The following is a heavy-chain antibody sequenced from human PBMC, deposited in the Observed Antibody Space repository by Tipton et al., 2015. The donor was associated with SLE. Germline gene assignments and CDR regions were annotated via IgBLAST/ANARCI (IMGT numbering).Heavy chain of an antibody. CDR3: ARGATLRDAFDI. CDR1: GGSISSHY. CDR2: IYYSGST. J-gene: IGHJ3*02. Sequence: LRLSCTVSGGSISSHYWRWIRQPPGKGLEWIGYIYYSGSTNYNPSLKSRVAISVDTSKNQFSLKLSSVTAADTAVYYCARGATLRDAFDIWGQGTMVTVSS. V-gene: IGHV4-59*11.